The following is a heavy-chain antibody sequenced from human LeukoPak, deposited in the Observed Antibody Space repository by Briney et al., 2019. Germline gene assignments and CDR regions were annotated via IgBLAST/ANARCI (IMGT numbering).Heavy chain of an antibody. CDR1: GFTFSSYA. J-gene: IGHJ3*02. CDR3: ARDSSLYSSGWYVLHDAFDI. D-gene: IGHD6-19*01. Sequence: GGSLRLSCAASGFTFSSYAMHWVRQAPGKGLEWVAVISYDGSNKYYADSVKGRFTISRDNSKNTLYLQMSSLRAEDTAVYYCARDSSLYSSGWYVLHDAFDIWGQGTMVTVSS. V-gene: IGHV3-30-3*01. CDR2: ISYDGSNK.